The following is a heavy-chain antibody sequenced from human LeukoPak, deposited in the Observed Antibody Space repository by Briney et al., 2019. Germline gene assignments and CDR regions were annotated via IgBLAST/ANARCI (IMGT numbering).Heavy chain of an antibody. D-gene: IGHD6-13*01. V-gene: IGHV4-59*01. CDR1: GGPIGSYY. J-gene: IGHJ6*03. Sequence: SETLSLTCTVSGGPIGSYYWSWIRQPPGKGLEWIGYIYDSGSTNYNPSLKSRVTISVDTSKNQFSLKLSSVTAADTAVYYCARGGSSMDVWGKGTTVTVSS. CDR2: IYDSGST. CDR3: ARGGSSMDV.